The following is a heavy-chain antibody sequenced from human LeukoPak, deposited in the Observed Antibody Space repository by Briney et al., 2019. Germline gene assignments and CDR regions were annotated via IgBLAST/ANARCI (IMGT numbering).Heavy chain of an antibody. V-gene: IGHV4-4*02. J-gene: IGHJ4*02. CDR2: IYHSGST. CDR1: GGSISSSNW. CDR3: ARGVRSHYDNSGYYFIDY. Sequence: SETLSLTCAVSGGSISSSNWWSWVRQPPGKGLEWIGEIYHSGSTNYSPSLKSRVTISVDKSKNHFSLKLISVTAADTAVYYCARGVRSHYDNSGYYFIDYWGQGTLVTVSS. D-gene: IGHD3-22*01.